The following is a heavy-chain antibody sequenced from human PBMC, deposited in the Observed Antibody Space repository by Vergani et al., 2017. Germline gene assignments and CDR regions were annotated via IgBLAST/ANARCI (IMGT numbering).Heavy chain of an antibody. CDR3: AKNPGISTTRHYYAMDV. V-gene: IGHV3-11*04. D-gene: IGHD1-14*01. CDR1: GFKFSDHY. J-gene: IGHJ6*02. Sequence: LEESGGGSVKPGGSLRLSCAASGFKFSDHYMSWIRQAPGKGLEWVSHISPGASTVSYTDSVTGQFNVSSDNDNNSLTLDMTTLRVEDTAVYYCAKNPGISTTRHYYAMDVWCQGTTVTVSS. CDR2: ISPGASTV.